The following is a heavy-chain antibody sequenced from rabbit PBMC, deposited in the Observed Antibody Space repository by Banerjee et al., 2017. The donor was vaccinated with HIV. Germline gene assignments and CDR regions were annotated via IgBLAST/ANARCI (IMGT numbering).Heavy chain of an antibody. CDR2: ISTGSGNT. CDR1: GFSFSSSYY. Sequence: QEQLEESGGDLVKPEGSLTLTCTASGFSFSSSYYMCWVRQAPGKGLEWIGCISTGSGNTYYASWAKGRFTISKTSSTTVTLQMTSLTAADTATYFCARGDTYGVTDGMDLWGPGTLVTVS. D-gene: IGHD6-1*01. V-gene: IGHV1S45*01. CDR3: ARGDTYGVTDGMDL. J-gene: IGHJ6*01.